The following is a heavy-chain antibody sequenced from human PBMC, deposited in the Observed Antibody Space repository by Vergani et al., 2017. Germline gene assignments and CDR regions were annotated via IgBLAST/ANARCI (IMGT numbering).Heavy chain of an antibody. Sequence: QVQLQESGPGLVKPSETLSLTCAVSGYSISRGSYWAWIRQPAWKGLEWIGSIFHSGSTHYNPSLERRVTMSVDTSKNHFSLKLNSVTAADTAVYYCARHNLYGDSQTGMDYWGQGTLVIVSS. D-gene: IGHD4-17*01. CDR1: GYSISRGSY. J-gene: IGHJ4*02. CDR3: ARHNLYGDSQTGMDY. V-gene: IGHV4-38-2*01. CDR2: IFHSGST.